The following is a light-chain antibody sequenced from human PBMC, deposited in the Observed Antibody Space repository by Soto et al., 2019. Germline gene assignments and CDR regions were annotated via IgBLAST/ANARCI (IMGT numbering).Light chain of an antibody. CDR3: QQYNSWPLT. V-gene: IGKV3-11*01. Sequence: EIGLTQSPATLSLSPGERATLSCRASQSVSSYLAWYQQKPGQAPRLLISGASSRATGIPARFSGSGSETDFTLTITSLEPEDFAVYYCQQYNSWPLTFGGGTKVDI. J-gene: IGKJ4*01. CDR2: GAS. CDR1: QSVSSY.